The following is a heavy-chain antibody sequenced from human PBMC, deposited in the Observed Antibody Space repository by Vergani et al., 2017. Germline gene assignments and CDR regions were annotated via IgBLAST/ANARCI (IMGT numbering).Heavy chain of an antibody. J-gene: IGHJ4*02. D-gene: IGHD1-26*01. CDR1: GFTFSSYA. Sequence: VQLVESGGGLVQPGRSLRLSCAASGFTFSSYAMHWVRQAPGKGLEWVAVISYDGSNKYYADSVKGRFTISRDNSKNTLYLQMNSLRAEDTAVYYCAKAPSIVGEVWVDYWGQGTLVTVSS. CDR2: ISYDGSNK. V-gene: IGHV3-30-3*01. CDR3: AKAPSIVGEVWVDY.